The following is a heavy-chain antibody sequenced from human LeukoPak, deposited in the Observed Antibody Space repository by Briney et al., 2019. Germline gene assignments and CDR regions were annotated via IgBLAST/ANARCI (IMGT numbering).Heavy chain of an antibody. CDR3: AKDFSQEGSHSVDY. J-gene: IGHJ4*02. V-gene: IGHV3-23*01. CDR1: GFTFSSYE. Sequence: GGSLRLSCAASGFTFSSYEMNWVRQAPGKGLEWVSAIFSGYSTYYADSVRGRFIISRDNSKDTLYLQMNSLRAEDTAVYYCAKDFSQEGSHSVDYWGQGTLVTVSS. D-gene: IGHD1-26*01. CDR2: IFSGYST.